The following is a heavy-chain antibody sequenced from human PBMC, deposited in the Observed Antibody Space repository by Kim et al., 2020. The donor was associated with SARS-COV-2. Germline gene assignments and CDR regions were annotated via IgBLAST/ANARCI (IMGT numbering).Heavy chain of an antibody. J-gene: IGHJ6*02. D-gene: IGHD5-12*01. CDR2: INPSGGST. Sequence: ASVKVSCKASGYTFTSYYMHWVRQAPGQGLEWMGIINPSGGSTSYAQKVQGRVTMTRDTSTSTVYMELSSLRSEDTAVYYCARAYDSYYYYYGMDVWGQGTTVTVSS. CDR1: GYTFTSYY. CDR3: ARAYDSYYYYYGMDV. V-gene: IGHV1-46*01.